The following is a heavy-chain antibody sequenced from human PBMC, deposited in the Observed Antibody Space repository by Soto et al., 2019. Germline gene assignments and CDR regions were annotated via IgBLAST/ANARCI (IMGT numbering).Heavy chain of an antibody. CDR2: INHSGST. V-gene: IGHV4-34*01. CDR3: ARGGYCSSTSCYLGLDP. CDR1: GGSFSGYY. D-gene: IGHD2-2*01. Sequence: ASETLSLTCAVYGGSFSGYYWSWIRQPPGKGLEWIGEINHSGSTNYNPSLKSRVTISVDTSKNQFSLKLSSVTAADTAVYYCARGGYCSSTSCYLGLDPWGQGTLVTVSS. J-gene: IGHJ5*02.